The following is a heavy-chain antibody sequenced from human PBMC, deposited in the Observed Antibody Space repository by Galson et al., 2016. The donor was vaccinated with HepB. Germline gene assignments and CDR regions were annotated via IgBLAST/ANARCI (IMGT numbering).Heavy chain of an antibody. D-gene: IGHD3-3*01. J-gene: IGHJ6*02. CDR2: IKSKSDGGTT. CDR3: TTDRESLHYNFWSGYSGYGMDV. V-gene: IGHV3-15*07. CDR1: DFTSSNAW. Sequence: SLRLSCAASDFTSSNAWMNWVRQAPGKGLEWVGRIKSKSDGGTTDYAAPVKGRFTISGDDSKKTLYLQMNSLKTEDTAVYYCTTDRESLHYNFWSGYSGYGMDVWGQGTTVTVSS.